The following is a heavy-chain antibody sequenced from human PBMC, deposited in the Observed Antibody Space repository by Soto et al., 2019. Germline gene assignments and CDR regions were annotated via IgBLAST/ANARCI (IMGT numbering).Heavy chain of an antibody. CDR2: INPNSGGT. J-gene: IGHJ4*02. Sequence: GASVKVSCKASGYTFTGYYMHWVRQAPGQGLEWMGWINPNSGGTNYAQKFQGRVTMTRDTSISTAYMELSRLRSDDTAVYYCARAQFKHYYDSSGYYPDYWGQGTLVTVSS. D-gene: IGHD3-22*01. V-gene: IGHV1-2*02. CDR1: GYTFTGYY. CDR3: ARAQFKHYYDSSGYYPDY.